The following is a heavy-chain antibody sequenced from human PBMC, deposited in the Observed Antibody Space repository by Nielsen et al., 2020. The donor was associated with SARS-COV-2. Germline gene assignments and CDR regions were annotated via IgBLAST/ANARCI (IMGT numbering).Heavy chain of an antibody. CDR3: AREYKEGDGPKIYYYYAMDV. V-gene: IGHV3-7*01. CDR2: INAGGSQK. D-gene: IGHD1-14*01. Sequence: GESLKISCSASGFILSSYWMSWVRQAPGKGLEWVATINAGGSQKFHVDSVKGRFTISRDNSKNTLYLQMKSLKTEDTAAYYCAREYKEGDGPKIYYYYAMDVWGQGTTVTVSS. J-gene: IGHJ6*02. CDR1: GFILSSYW.